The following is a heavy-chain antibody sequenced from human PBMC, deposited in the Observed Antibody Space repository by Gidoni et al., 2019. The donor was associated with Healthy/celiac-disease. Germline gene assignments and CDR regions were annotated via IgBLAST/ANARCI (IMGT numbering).Heavy chain of an antibody. V-gene: IGHV3-23*01. CDR2: IRGSVGST. D-gene: IGHD3-16*01. Sequence: EVQLLESGGGLVQPGGSLRLSCAASGFTFSSYAMSWVRQAPGKGLEWVSAIRGSVGSTYYAYSVKGRFTTSRDNSKNTLYLQMNSLRAEDTAVYYCAKGGGAYDAFDIWGQGTMVTVSS. J-gene: IGHJ3*02. CDR1: GFTFSSYA. CDR3: AKGGGAYDAFDI.